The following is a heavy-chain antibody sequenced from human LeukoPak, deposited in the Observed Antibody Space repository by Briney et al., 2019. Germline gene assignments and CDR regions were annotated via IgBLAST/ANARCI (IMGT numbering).Heavy chain of an antibody. CDR3: ARCLDGYNTSDY. CDR2: IIPILGIA. J-gene: IGHJ4*02. CDR1: GGTFSSYA. V-gene: IGHV1-69*04. Sequence: ASVKVSCKASGGTFSSYAISWVRQAPGQGLEWMGRIIPILGIANYAQKFQGRVTITADKSTGTAYMELSSLRSEDTAVYYCARCLDGYNTSDYWGQGTLVTVSS. D-gene: IGHD5-24*01.